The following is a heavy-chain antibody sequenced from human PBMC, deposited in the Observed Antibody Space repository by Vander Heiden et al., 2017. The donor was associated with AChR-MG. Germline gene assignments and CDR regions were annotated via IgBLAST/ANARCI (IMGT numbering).Heavy chain of an antibody. CDR2: IYYTGST. Sequence: QVQLQESGPRLVKPSETLSLTCFVSGGSIGRYYWTWIRQPPGKGLEWIGNIYYTGSTNYNPSLKSRGTISLDTSKKQFSLRLRSVAAADKAVYFCARGNEYSTSTAPYYYYAMDVWGQGTTVTVSS. CDR1: GGSIGRYY. D-gene: IGHD6-6*01. V-gene: IGHV4-59*01. CDR3: ARGNEYSTSTAPYYYYAMDV. J-gene: IGHJ6*02.